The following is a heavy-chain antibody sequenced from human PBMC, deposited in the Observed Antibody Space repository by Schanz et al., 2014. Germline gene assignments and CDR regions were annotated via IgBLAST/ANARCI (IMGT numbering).Heavy chain of an antibody. CDR2: INPDNAGR. J-gene: IGHJ4*02. CDR3: APCRCDGELSLLRY. CDR1: GYTFIGYY. Sequence: QVQLVQSGAAVKKPGASVKVSCKASGYTFIGYYMHWVRQAPGQGLEWMGWINPDNAGRNYAQKFQGRVTMTRDTSISTAFMELSGLRSDDTAVYYCAPCRCDGELSLLRYWGQGTLVTVSS. V-gene: IGHV1-2*02. D-gene: IGHD3-16*02.